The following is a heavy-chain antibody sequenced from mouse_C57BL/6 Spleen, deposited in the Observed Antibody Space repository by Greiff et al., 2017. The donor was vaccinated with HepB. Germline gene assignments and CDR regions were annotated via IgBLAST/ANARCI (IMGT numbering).Heavy chain of an antibody. CDR2: ISDGGSYT. D-gene: IGHD1-1*01. CDR1: GFTFSSYA. V-gene: IGHV5-4*01. CDR3: ARDQSYGYAVDY. Sequence: DVQLQESGGGLVKPGGSLKLSCAASGFTFSSYAMSWVRQTPEKRLEWVATISDGGSYTYYPDNVKGRFTISRDNAKNNLYLQMSHLKSEDTAMYYCARDQSYGYAVDYWGQGTSVTVSS. J-gene: IGHJ4*01.